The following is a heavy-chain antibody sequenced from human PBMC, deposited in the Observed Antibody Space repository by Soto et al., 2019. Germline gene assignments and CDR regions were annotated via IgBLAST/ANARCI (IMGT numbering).Heavy chain of an antibody. V-gene: IGHV1-46*03. Sequence: QVQLVQSGAEVKRPGASVRVSCKASGYNLPRNYIHWVRQAPGQGLEWMGVINPSGDSTNFARNFQGSVTLTTDTSTSTAYVELRSRTWDDTAIYFCGRSIGISVDSGGWWPNYLCTWGQVTLVTVSP. CDR3: GRSIGISVDSGGWWPNYLCT. J-gene: IGHJ5*02. CDR1: GYNLPRNY. CDR2: INPSGDST. D-gene: IGHD1-7*01.